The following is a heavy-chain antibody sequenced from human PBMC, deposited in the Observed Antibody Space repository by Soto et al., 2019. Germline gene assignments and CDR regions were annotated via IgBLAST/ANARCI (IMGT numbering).Heavy chain of an antibody. CDR2: IKQDGSEK. V-gene: IGHV3-7*01. D-gene: IGHD3-3*01. CDR3: ARDLREYYDFWSGYLHYGMDV. J-gene: IGHJ6*02. Sequence: SLRLSCAASGFTFSSYWMSWVRQAPGKGLEWVANIKQDGSEKYYVDSVKGRFTISRDNAKNSLYLQMNSLRAEDTAVYYCARDLREYYDFWSGYLHYGMDVWGQGTTVTVSS. CDR1: GFTFSSYW.